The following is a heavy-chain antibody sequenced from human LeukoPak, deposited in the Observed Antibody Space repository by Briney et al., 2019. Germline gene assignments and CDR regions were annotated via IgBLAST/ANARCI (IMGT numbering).Heavy chain of an antibody. CDR3: ASPIAVAGSGIDY. V-gene: IGHV3-30*03. CDR2: ISYDGSNK. Sequence: PGRPLRLSCAASGFTFSSYGMHWVRQAPGKGLEWVAVISYDGSNKYYADSVKGRFTISRDNSKNTLYLQINSLRAEDTAVYYCASPIAVAGSGIDYWGQGTLVTVSS. J-gene: IGHJ4*02. D-gene: IGHD6-19*01. CDR1: GFTFSSYG.